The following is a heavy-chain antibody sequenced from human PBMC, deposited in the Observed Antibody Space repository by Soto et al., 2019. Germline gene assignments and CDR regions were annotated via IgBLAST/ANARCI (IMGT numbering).Heavy chain of an antibody. V-gene: IGHV3-9*01. D-gene: IGHD6-13*01. CDR2: ISWNSGSI. Sequence: HPGGSLRLSCAASGFTFDDYAMHWVRQAPGKGLEWVSGISWNSGSIGYADSVKGRFTTSRDNAKNSLYLQMNSLRAEDTALYYCAKDIGEEQQLPPYYYYGMDVWGQGTTVTVSS. CDR3: AKDIGEEQQLPPYYYYGMDV. CDR1: GFTFDDYA. J-gene: IGHJ6*02.